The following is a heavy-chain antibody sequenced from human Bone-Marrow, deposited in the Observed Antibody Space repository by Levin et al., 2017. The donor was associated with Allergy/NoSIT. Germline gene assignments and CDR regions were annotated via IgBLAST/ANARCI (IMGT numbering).Heavy chain of an antibody. Sequence: GGSLRLSCAASGFTFSSYGMHWVRQAPGKGLEWVAVISYDGSNKYYADSVKGRFTISRDNSKNTPYLQMNSLRAEDTAVYYCAKIESSGYVPFDYWGQGTLVTVSS. V-gene: IGHV3-30*18. D-gene: IGHD3-22*01. CDR2: ISYDGSNK. CDR3: AKIESSGYVPFDY. CDR1: GFTFSSYG. J-gene: IGHJ4*02.